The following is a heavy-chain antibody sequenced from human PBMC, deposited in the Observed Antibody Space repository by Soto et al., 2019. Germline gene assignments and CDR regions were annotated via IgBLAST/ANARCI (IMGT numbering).Heavy chain of an antibody. CDR3: ARGPPGWFDP. CDR2: INHSGST. Sequence: PSETLSLTCAVYGGSFSGYYWSWIRQPPGKGLEWIGEINHSGSTNYNPSLKSRVTISVDTSKNQFSLKLSSVTAADTAVYYCARGPPGWFDPWGQGTLVTVSS. V-gene: IGHV4-34*01. CDR1: GGSFSGYY. J-gene: IGHJ5*02.